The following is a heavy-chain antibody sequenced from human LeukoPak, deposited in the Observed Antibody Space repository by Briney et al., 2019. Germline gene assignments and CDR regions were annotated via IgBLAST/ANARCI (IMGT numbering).Heavy chain of an antibody. Sequence: SVKVSCKASGGTLSSYAISWVRQAPGQGLEWMGGIIPIFGTANYAQKFQGRVTITADESTSTAYMELSSLRSEDTAVYYCARFPGYSYGYDYWGQGTLVTVSS. D-gene: IGHD5-18*01. CDR3: ARFPGYSYGYDY. CDR2: IIPIFGTA. V-gene: IGHV1-69*13. J-gene: IGHJ4*02. CDR1: GGTLSSYA.